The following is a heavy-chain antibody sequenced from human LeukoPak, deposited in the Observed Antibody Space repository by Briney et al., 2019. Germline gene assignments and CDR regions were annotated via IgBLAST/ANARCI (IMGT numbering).Heavy chain of an antibody. Sequence: GGSLRLSCAASGFIFRNYDIYWVRQVTGKGLEWVSLSGFTGDTNYAASVKGRFTFSRENAKNSLFLQMDSLRVGDTAIYYCARVNCTGGNCFFDYWGQGTLVTVSS. J-gene: IGHJ4*02. CDR3: ARVNCTGGNCFFDY. D-gene: IGHD2-8*02. V-gene: IGHV3-13*01. CDR1: GFIFRNYD. CDR2: SGFTGDT.